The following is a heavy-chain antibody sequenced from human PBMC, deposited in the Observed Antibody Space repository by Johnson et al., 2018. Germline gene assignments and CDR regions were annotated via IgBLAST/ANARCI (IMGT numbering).Heavy chain of an antibody. CDR2: IIPLFGTA. CDR3: AREGYEAAAGTYYGMDV. CDR1: GGTFSSYA. Sequence: QVQLVQSGAEVKKPGSSVKVSCKASGGTFSSYAISWVRQAPGQGLEWMGGIIPLFGTATYAQKFQGRVTITADESTSTAYMELSSLRSEDTAVYYCAREGYEAAAGTYYGMDVWGQGTTVTVSS. D-gene: IGHD6-13*01. J-gene: IGHJ6*02. V-gene: IGHV1-69*01.